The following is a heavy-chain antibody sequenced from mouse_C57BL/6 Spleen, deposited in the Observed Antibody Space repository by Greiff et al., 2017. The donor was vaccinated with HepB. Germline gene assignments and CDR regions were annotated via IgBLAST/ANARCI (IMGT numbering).Heavy chain of an antibody. V-gene: IGHV1-59*01. CDR2: IDPSDSYT. D-gene: IGHD4-1*01. CDR3: ARGELGLYYFDY. Sequence: QVQLQQPGAELVRPGTSVKLSCKASGYTFTSYWMHWVKQRPGQGLEWIGVIDPSDSYTNYNQKFKGKATLTVDTSSSTAYMQLRSLTSEDSAVYYCARGELGLYYFDYWGQGTTLTVSS. J-gene: IGHJ2*01. CDR1: GYTFTSYW.